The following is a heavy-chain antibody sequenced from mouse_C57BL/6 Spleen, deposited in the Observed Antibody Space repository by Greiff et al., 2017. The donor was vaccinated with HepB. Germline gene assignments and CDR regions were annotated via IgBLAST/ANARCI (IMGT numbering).Heavy chain of an antibody. V-gene: IGHV1-26*01. J-gene: IGHJ4*01. CDR2: INPNNGGT. Sequence: EVQLQQSGPELVKPGASVKISCKASGYTFTDYYMNWVKQSHGKSLEWIGDINPNNGGTSYNQKFKGKATLTVDKSSSTAYLELRSLTSEDSAVYYYERPTRLDYAMDYWGQGTSVTVSS. D-gene: IGHD2-13*01. CDR1: GYTFTDYY. CDR3: ERPTRLDYAMDY.